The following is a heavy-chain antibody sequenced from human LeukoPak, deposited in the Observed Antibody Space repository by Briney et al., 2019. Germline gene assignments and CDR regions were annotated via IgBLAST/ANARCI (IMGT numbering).Heavy chain of an antibody. CDR3: AREFTIFGVVIQRYDAFDI. J-gene: IGHJ3*02. CDR1: GVTLSPYA. V-gene: IGHV3-30*04. Sequence: GGSLRLSCAASGVTLSPYAVHWVRQAPGKGLEWVGVISYDGSNTYYADSVKGRFTISRDNSKNTLYLQMNSLRVEDTAVYYCAREFTIFGVVIQRYDAFDIWGQGTMVTVSS. D-gene: IGHD3-3*01. CDR2: ISYDGSNT.